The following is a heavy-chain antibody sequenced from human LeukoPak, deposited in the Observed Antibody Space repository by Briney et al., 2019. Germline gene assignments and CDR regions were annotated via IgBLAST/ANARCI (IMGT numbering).Heavy chain of an antibody. CDR1: GFTFNNFA. Sequence: GSLRLSCAASGFTFNNFAMSWVRQAPGKGLEWIGEINHSGSTNYNPSLKSRVTISVDTSKKQFSLKLSSVTAADTAVYYCVTYYFDSSGPKKNYWGQGTLVTVSS. CDR2: INHSGST. CDR3: VTYYFDSSGPKKNY. J-gene: IGHJ4*02. D-gene: IGHD3-22*01. V-gene: IGHV4-34*08.